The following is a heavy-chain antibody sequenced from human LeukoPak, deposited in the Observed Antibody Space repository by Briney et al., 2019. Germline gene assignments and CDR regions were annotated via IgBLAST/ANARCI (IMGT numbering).Heavy chain of an antibody. CDR2: IIPIFGTA. V-gene: IGHV1-69*13. CDR1: GGTFSSYA. Sequence: SVKVSCKASGGTFSSYAISWVRQAPGQGLEWMGGIIPIFGTANYAQKFQGRVTITADESTSTAYMELSSLRSEDTAVYYRARGTGYSYGSDYYYYGMDVWGQGTTVTVSS. CDR3: ARGTGYSYGSDYYYYGMDV. J-gene: IGHJ6*02. D-gene: IGHD5-18*01.